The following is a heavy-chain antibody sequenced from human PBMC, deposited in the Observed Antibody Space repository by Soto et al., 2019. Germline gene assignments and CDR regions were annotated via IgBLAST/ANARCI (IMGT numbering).Heavy chain of an antibody. V-gene: IGHV1-2*04. D-gene: IGHD3-3*01. CDR2: INPNSGGT. J-gene: IGHJ6*02. Sequence: ASVKVYCKASGYTFTGYYMHWVRQAPGQGREWMGWINPNSGGTNYAQKFQCWVTMTRDTSISTAYMELSRLRSDDTAVYYCARAGLRFLEWFVGAPETYGMDVWGQGTTVTVSS. CDR3: ARAGLRFLEWFVGAPETYGMDV. CDR1: GYTFTGYY.